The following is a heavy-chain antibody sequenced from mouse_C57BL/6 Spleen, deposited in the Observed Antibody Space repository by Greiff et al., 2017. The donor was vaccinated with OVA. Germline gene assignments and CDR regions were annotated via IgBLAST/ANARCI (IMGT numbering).Heavy chain of an antibody. V-gene: IGHV8-12*01. CDR3: SRSSYYSNPHFDY. CDR2: IYWDDDK. D-gene: IGHD2-5*01. Sequence: QVTLNESVPGLLQSSQTLSLTCSFSGFSLSTSGMGVSWIRQPSGTGLEWLAHIYWDDDKRYNPSLKSRLTISKDNARNQVFRKITSVDTADTATYYCSRSSYYSNPHFDYWGQGTTRTVSS. CDR1: GFSLSTSGMG. J-gene: IGHJ2*01.